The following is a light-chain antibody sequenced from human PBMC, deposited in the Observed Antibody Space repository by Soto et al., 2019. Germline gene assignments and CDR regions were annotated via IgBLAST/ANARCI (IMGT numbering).Light chain of an antibody. CDR3: QQYNNWPPFT. J-gene: IGKJ3*01. Sequence: EIVMTQSPGTLSVSPGERATLSCRASQSVSTNLAWYQQTPGQGPRLLIYGASTRATGVPARFTGSGSGTDFTLTISSLQSEEFAVYYCQQYNNWPPFTFGPGTKVDIK. CDR1: QSVSTN. V-gene: IGKV3-15*01. CDR2: GAS.